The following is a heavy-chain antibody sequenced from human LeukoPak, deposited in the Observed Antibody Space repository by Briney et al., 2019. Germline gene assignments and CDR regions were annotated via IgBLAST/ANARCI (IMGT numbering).Heavy chain of an antibody. CDR1: GGSISSYY. Sequence: SETLSLTCTVSGGSISSYYWSWIRQPPGKGLEWIGYIYTSGSTNYNPSLKSRVTISVDTSKNQFSLKLSSVTAADTAVYYCARNQRLNCSGGSCYMAPRPTYYYYYYMDVWGKGTTVTVSS. CDR3: ARNQRLNCSGGSCYMAPRPTYYYYYYMDV. J-gene: IGHJ6*03. D-gene: IGHD2-15*01. V-gene: IGHV4-4*09. CDR2: IYTSGST.